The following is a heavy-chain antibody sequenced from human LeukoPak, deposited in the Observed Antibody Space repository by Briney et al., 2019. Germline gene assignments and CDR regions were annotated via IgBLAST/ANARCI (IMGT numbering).Heavy chain of an antibody. CDR2: IKQDGSDR. D-gene: IGHD6-19*01. CDR1: GFTFRNYW. V-gene: IGHV3-7*03. CDR3: VSNLAVAGTCFDS. J-gene: IGHJ4*02. Sequence: GGSLRLSCAASGFTFRNYWMSWVRQAPGTGLEWVANIKQDGSDRNYVTSVRGRFTISRDNAESSLFLQMNSLRAEDTAVYYCVSNLAVAGTCFDSWGQGTLVTVSS.